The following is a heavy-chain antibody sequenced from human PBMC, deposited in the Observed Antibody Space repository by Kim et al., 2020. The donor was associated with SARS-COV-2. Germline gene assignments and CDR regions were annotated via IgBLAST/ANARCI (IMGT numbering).Heavy chain of an antibody. CDR3: ARDTFYGSGNRGPFDP. Sequence: GGSLRLSCAASGFTFSSYSMNWVRQAPGKGLEWVSSISSSSSYIYYADSVKGRFTISRDNAKNSLYLQMNSLRAEDTAVYYCARDTFYGSGNRGPFDPWGQGTLVTVSS. CDR2: ISSSSSYI. D-gene: IGHD3-10*01. J-gene: IGHJ5*02. CDR1: GFTFSSYS. V-gene: IGHV3-21*01.